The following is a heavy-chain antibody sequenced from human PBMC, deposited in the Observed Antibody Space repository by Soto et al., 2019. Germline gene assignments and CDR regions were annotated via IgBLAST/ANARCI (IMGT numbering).Heavy chain of an antibody. CDR1: GFTFSNYW. CDR2: MNQDGSQI. CDR3: ARDLGPNTPDY. D-gene: IGHD2-2*02. Sequence: PGGSLRLSCAVSGFTFSNYWMTWVRQAPGKGLEWVAYMNQDGSQIYYVDSLRGRFTISRDNAKNSLYLQMNSLRVDDTAVYYCARDLGPNTPDYWGQGTLVTVSS. J-gene: IGHJ4*02. V-gene: IGHV3-7*01.